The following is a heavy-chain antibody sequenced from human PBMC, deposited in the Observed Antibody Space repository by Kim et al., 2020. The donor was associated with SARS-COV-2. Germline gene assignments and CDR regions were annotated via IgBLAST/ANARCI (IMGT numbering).Heavy chain of an antibody. CDR2: ISSSGSNI. Sequence: GGSLRLSCAASGFTFSSYEMNWVRQAPGKGLEWVSYISSSGSNIYYADSVKGRFTISRDNAKDSMDLQMNSLRAEDTAVYYCASGTIFGVVGSDYWGQG. V-gene: IGHV3-48*03. CDR1: GFTFSSYE. D-gene: IGHD3-3*01. CDR3: ASGTIFGVVGSDY. J-gene: IGHJ4*02.